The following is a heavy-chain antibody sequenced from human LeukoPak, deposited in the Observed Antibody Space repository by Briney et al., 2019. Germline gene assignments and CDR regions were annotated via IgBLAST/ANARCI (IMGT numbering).Heavy chain of an antibody. CDR1: KFNFNSYG. Sequence: GGSLRLSCTTSKFNFNSYGMTWVRQAPGNGLEWVSSISGSGGSTQYAASVQGRFTISRDNSKNTLYLQMNSLRAEDTAVYYCARADYYYDSSGYQTSDYWGQGTLVTVSS. D-gene: IGHD3-22*01. J-gene: IGHJ4*02. CDR2: ISGSGGST. CDR3: ARADYYYDSSGYQTSDY. V-gene: IGHV3-23*01.